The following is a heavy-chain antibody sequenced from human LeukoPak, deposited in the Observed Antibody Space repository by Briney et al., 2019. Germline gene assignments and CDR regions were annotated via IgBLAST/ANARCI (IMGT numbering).Heavy chain of an antibody. CDR2: INHSGST. CDR3: ATLDTSDY. D-gene: IGHD1-26*01. V-gene: IGHV4-34*01. CDR1: GGSFSGYY. Sequence: SETLSLTCAVYGGSFSGYYWSWIRQPPGKGLEWIGEINHSGSTNYNPSLKRRVTMSVDTPKNQFSLKLNSVTAADTAVYYCATLDTSDYWGQGTLVTVSS. J-gene: IGHJ4*02.